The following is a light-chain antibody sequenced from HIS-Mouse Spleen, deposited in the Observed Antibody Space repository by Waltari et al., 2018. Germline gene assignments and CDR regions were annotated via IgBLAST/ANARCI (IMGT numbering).Light chain of an antibody. CDR2: WAQ. CDR3: QQYYSTPHT. V-gene: IGKV4-1*01. J-gene: IGKJ2*01. CDR1: QSVLYSSNNKNY. Sequence: DIVMTQSPDSLAVSLGERATINCKSSQSVLYSSNNKNYLAWERQKPGQRPKLLVYWAQTRVSGVPDRFSGSGSGTDFTLTISSLQAEDVAVYYCQQYYSTPHTFGQGTKLGVK.